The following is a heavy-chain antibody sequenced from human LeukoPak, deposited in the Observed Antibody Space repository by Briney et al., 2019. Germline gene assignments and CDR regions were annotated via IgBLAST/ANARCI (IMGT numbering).Heavy chain of an antibody. D-gene: IGHD3-22*01. CDR3: AKAVVVSTTRLGPFDT. CDR2: IYYSGST. V-gene: IGHV4-59*08. J-gene: IGHJ3*02. CDR1: GGSISSYY. Sequence: SETLSLTCSVPGGSISSYYWSWIRQPPGKGLEWIGYIYYSGSTNYNPSLKSRVTISVDTSKNQFSLKLSSVTAADMAVYYCAKAVVVSTTRLGPFDTWGQGTMVTVSS.